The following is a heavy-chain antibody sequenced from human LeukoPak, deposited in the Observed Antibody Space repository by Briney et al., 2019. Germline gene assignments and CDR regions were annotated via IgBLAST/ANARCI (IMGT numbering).Heavy chain of an antibody. D-gene: IGHD5-24*01. CDR3: AGSDGYNSFDF. J-gene: IGHJ4*02. Sequence: PETLSLTCSISSGSITTYYWSWIRQPPGKGLEWIGYVYYSGSTTYNPSLQSRVTMSADTSKNQFSLKLSSVTAADTAVYYCAGSDGYNSFDFWGQGTLVTVSS. V-gene: IGHV4-59*01. CDR2: VYYSGST. CDR1: SGSITTYY.